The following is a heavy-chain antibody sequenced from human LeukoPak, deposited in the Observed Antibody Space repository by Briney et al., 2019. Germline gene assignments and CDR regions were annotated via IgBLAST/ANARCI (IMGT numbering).Heavy chain of an antibody. V-gene: IGHV4-39*01. Sequence: PSETLSLTCTVSGGSISSSSYYWGWIRQPPGKGLEWIGSIYYSGSTYYSPSLKSRVTVSVDTSKNQFSLELSSVTAADTAVYYCARSPPGWYYDNSGQYYFDTWGQGALVTVSS. D-gene: IGHD3-22*01. CDR1: GGSISSSSYY. CDR3: ARSPPGWYYDNSGQYYFDT. CDR2: IYYSGST. J-gene: IGHJ4*02.